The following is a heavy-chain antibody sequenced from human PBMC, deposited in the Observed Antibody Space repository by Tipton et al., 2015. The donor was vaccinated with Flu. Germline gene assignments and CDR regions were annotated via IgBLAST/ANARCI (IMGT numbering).Heavy chain of an antibody. CDR3: ARTDGPFNWFDP. CDR1: GGSISSSSDY. J-gene: IGHJ5*02. V-gene: IGHV4-39*01. Sequence: TLSLTCNVSGGSISSSSDYWGWIRQPPGKGLEWIGTIYSSGSTYFNPSLRSRVTISVDTSKNQFSLRLRSVTAADTALYFCARTDGPFNWFDPWGQGTLVNVSS. D-gene: IGHD5-24*01. CDR2: IYSSGST.